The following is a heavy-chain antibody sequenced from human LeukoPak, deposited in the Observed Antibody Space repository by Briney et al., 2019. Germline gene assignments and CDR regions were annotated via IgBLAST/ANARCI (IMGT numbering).Heavy chain of an antibody. D-gene: IGHD5-24*01. V-gene: IGHV1-2*06. J-gene: IGHJ3*02. CDR2: INPNSGGT. Sequence: ASVKVSCKASGYTLSTYYMHWVRQAPGQGLEWMGRINPNSGGTNYAQKFQGRVTMTRDTSISTAYMELSRLRSDDTAVYYCLGRRARNDAFDIWGQGTMVTVSS. CDR1: GYTLSTYY. CDR3: LGRRARNDAFDI.